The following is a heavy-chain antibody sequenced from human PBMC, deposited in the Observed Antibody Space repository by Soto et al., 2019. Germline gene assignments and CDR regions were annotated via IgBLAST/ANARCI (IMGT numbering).Heavy chain of an antibody. CDR2: ISSYGGTT. D-gene: IGHD1-7*01. CDR1: GFTFSSYD. Sequence: EVQLAESGGGMVQPGGSLRLSCVASGFTFSSYDMHWVRQAPGKGLEYVSSISSYGGTTYDGNSVKGRFTISRDNSKNTLYLQVGGRRAEDMAVYCCVRPVSGNYDYWGQGTLVTVSS. J-gene: IGHJ4*02. CDR3: VRPVSGNYDY. V-gene: IGHV3-64*01.